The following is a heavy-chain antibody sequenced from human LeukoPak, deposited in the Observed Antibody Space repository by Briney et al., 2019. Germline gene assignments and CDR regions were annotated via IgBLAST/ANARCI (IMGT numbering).Heavy chain of an antibody. D-gene: IGHD3-10*01. Sequence: GASVKVSCKASGYTFTGYYMHWVRQAPGQGLEWMGWINPNSGGTNYAQKFQGRVTMTRDTSISTAYVELSRLRSDDTAVYYCACHRDYYGSGSYLAFDIWGQGTMVTVSS. J-gene: IGHJ3*02. CDR3: ACHRDYYGSGSYLAFDI. CDR1: GYTFTGYY. CDR2: INPNSGGT. V-gene: IGHV1-2*02.